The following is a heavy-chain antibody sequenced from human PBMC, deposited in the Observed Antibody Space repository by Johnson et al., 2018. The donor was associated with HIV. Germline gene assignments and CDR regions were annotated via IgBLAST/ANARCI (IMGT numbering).Heavy chain of an antibody. Sequence: QVQLVESGGGVVQPGRSVRLSCAASGFIFSSYGMHWVRQAPGKGLEWVAVIWSDGSNKYYADSVKGRFTISRDNSKNTLFLQMNSLRADDTAMYYCATSTASDAFDIWGQGTMVTVSS. CDR1: GFIFSSYG. J-gene: IGHJ3*02. CDR2: IWSDGSNK. D-gene: IGHD1-1*01. CDR3: ATSTASDAFDI. V-gene: IGHV3-33*01.